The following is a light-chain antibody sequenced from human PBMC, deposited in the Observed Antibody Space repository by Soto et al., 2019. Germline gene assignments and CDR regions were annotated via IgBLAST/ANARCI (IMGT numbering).Light chain of an antibody. CDR2: DAS. V-gene: IGKV1-5*01. Sequence: DIRTTQSPAALSASVGDRATIHCRASQSISSCLAWYQQKPGKAPKLLIYDASTLQSGVPSRYSGSGSGTEFTLTISNLQPDDFATYYCQQYESYSPWTFGQGTKVDIK. CDR3: QQYESYSPWT. J-gene: IGKJ1*01. CDR1: QSISSC.